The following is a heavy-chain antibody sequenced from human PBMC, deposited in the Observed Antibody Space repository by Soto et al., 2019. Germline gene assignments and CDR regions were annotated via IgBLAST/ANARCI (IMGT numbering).Heavy chain of an antibody. CDR1: GDYSNNGGHY. V-gene: IGHV4-31*03. J-gene: IGHJ4*02. Sequence: QVQLQESGPGLVKPSQTLSLTCNVSGDYSNNGGHYWSWIRQPPGKGQEWIGFIYYSGTTYYNTSIKRRDSISVYPSQIQFSLKLNSVTAADTAVYYCARSAVGATKSGFDSWGQGTLVPLSS. CDR3: ARSAVGATKSGFDS. D-gene: IGHD1-26*01. CDR2: IYYSGTT.